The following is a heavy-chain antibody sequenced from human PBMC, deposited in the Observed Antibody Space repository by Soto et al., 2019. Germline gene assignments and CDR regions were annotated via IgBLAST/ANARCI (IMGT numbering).Heavy chain of an antibody. D-gene: IGHD2-21*02. CDR1: GFTFSSYA. Sequence: GGSLRLSCAASGFTFSSYAMHWVRQAPGKGLEWVAVISYDGSNKYYADSVKGRFTISRDNSKNTLYLQMNSLRAEDTAVYYCARDLLWAGGNSNYYYYGVDVWGQGTTGTVAS. CDR2: ISYDGSNK. CDR3: ARDLLWAGGNSNYYYYGVDV. V-gene: IGHV3-30-3*01. J-gene: IGHJ6*02.